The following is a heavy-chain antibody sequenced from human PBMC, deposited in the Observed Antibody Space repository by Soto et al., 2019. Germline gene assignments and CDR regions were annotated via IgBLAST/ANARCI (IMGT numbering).Heavy chain of an antibody. Sequence: GGSLRLSCAASGFTFSSYWMSWVRQAPGKGLEWVGRIKSKTDGGTTDYAAPVKGRFTISRDDSKNTLYLQMNSLKTEDTAVYYCTTDPQSGSYFLRDYYGMDVWGQGTTVTVSS. CDR2: IKSKTDGGTT. D-gene: IGHD1-26*01. CDR1: GFTFSSYW. CDR3: TTDPQSGSYFLRDYYGMDV. J-gene: IGHJ6*02. V-gene: IGHV3-15*01.